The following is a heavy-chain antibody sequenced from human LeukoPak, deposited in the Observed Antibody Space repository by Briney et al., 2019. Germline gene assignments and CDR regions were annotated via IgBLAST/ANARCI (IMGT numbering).Heavy chain of an antibody. D-gene: IGHD2-2*02. V-gene: IGHV3-53*01. Sequence: PGGSLRLSCAASGFTVSSNYMSWVRQAPGKGLEWVSVIYSGGSTYYADSVKGRFTISRDNSKNTLYLQMNSLRAEDTAVYYCARTPRYCSSTSCYTDYYGMDVWAKGPRSPSP. J-gene: IGHJ6*02. CDR2: IYSGGST. CDR3: ARTPRYCSSTSCYTDYYGMDV. CDR1: GFTVSSNY.